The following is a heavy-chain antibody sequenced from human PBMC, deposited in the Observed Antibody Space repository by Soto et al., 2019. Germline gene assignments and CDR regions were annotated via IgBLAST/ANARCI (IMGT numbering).Heavy chain of an antibody. V-gene: IGHV1-2*04. Sequence: GKGLEWMGWINPNNGGTSYAQKFEGWVTMTRDTSISTAYMEVRRLTSDDTAVYYCARGSPTTTPFDYRCHGTLVTVSS. CDR3: ARGSPTTTPFDY. D-gene: IGHD1-1*01. J-gene: IGHJ4*01. CDR2: INPNNGGT.